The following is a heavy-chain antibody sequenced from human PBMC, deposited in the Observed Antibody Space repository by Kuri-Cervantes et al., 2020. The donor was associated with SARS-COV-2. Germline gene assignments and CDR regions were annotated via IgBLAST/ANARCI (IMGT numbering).Heavy chain of an antibody. D-gene: IGHD4-11*01. J-gene: IGHJ4*02. CDR1: GFTFSSYE. Sequence: GESLKISCAASGFTFSSYEMNWVRQAPGKGLEWVSYISSSGSTIYYADSVKGRFTISRDNAKNSLYLQMNSLRAEDTAVYYCARGYDYSNYVYFDYWGRGTLVTVSS. CDR2: ISSSGSTI. CDR3: ARGYDYSNYVYFDY. V-gene: IGHV3-48*03.